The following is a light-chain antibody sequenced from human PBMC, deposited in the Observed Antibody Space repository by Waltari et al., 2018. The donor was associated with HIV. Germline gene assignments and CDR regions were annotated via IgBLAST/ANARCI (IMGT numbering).Light chain of an antibody. CDR1: QGISNS. CDR2: AAS. CDR3: QQYHTYPYT. J-gene: IGKJ2*01. Sequence: AIRMTQSPSSLSASIGDRVTITCRASQGISNSLTWYQQKPGKAPKILISAASTLESGVPSRFSGSGSGTDFTLTISCLKSEDFATYYCQQYHTYPYTFGQGTKLEIK. V-gene: IGKV1-8*01.